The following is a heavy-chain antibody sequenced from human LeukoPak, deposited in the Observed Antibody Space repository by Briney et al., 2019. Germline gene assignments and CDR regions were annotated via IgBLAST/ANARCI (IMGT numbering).Heavy chain of an antibody. CDR2: IYYSGST. D-gene: IGHD2-2*02. Sequence: SETLSLTCTVSGGSISSYYWSWIRQPPGKGLEWIGYIYYSGSTNYNPSLKSRVTISVDTSKNQFSLKLSSETAADTAVYYCARDKVVPAAIHAFDIWGQGTMVTVSS. J-gene: IGHJ3*02. V-gene: IGHV4-59*01. CDR1: GGSISSYY. CDR3: ARDKVVPAAIHAFDI.